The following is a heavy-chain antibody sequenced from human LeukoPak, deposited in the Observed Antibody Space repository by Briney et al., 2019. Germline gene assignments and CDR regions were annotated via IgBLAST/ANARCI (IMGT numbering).Heavy chain of an antibody. Sequence: SVKVSCKASGGTFSSYAISWVRQAPGQGLEWMGGIIPIFGTANYAQKFQGRVTITADESTSTAYMELSSLRSEDTAVYYCARGVGYFDWLTLDYWGQGTLVAVSS. CDR2: IIPIFGTA. V-gene: IGHV1-69*13. D-gene: IGHD3-9*01. J-gene: IGHJ4*02. CDR1: GGTFSSYA. CDR3: ARGVGYFDWLTLDY.